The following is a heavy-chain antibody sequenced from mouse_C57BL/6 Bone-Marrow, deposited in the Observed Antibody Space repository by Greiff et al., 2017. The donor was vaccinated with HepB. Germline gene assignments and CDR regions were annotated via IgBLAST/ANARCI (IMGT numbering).Heavy chain of an antibody. Sequence: QVQLKQPGAELVMPGASVKLSCKASGYTFTSYWMHWVKQRPGQGLEWIGEIDPSDSYTNYNQKFKGKSTLTVDKSSSTAYMQLSSLTSEDSAVYYCARYSNYRYFDVWGTGTTVTVSS. CDR3: ARYSNYRYFDV. D-gene: IGHD2-5*01. CDR2: IDPSDSYT. J-gene: IGHJ1*03. V-gene: IGHV1-69*01. CDR1: GYTFTSYW.